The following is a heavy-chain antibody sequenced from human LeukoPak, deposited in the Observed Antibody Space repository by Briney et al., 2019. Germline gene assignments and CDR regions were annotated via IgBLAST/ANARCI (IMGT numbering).Heavy chain of an antibody. CDR2: IKQDGSEK. CDR1: GFTFSSYW. CDR3: ARSGCPGGSCYLRYSWLDL. D-gene: IGHD2-15*01. Sequence: PGGSLRLSCAASGFTFSSYWMSWVRQAPGKGLEWVANIKQDGSEKYYVDSVKGRFTISRDNAKNSLYLLMDSLRVEDTAVYYCARSGCPGGSCYLRYSWLDLWGRGTLVTVSS. J-gene: IGHJ5*02. V-gene: IGHV3-7*01.